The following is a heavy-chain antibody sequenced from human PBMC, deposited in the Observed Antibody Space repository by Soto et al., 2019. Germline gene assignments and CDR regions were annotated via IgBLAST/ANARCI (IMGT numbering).Heavy chain of an antibody. D-gene: IGHD1-1*01. Sequence: QITLQESGPTLVKPTQTLTLTCTFSGFSLTTSAVAVGWIRQPPGKALEWLAIVYGSDDKFYSPSLKSRLTIIKDHSKNQVILTLTDMDPVDTATYFCVRRNDPYYFDSWGQGTLVSVSS. CDR1: GFSLTTSAVA. CDR2: VYGSDDK. CDR3: VRRNDPYYFDS. V-gene: IGHV2-5*01. J-gene: IGHJ4*02.